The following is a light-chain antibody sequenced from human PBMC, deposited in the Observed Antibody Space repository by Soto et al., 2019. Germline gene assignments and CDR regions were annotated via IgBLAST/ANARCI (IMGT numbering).Light chain of an antibody. CDR1: DIGDKS. J-gene: IGLJ2*01. Sequence: YELTQPPSVSLAPGQTARITCGGNDIGDKSVHWYQQKPGQAPVLVVYEDSDRPSGIPERFSGSNSGNTATLTISRVEAGDEADYYCQVWDSSSDHVVFGGGTKVTVL. CDR3: QVWDSSSDHVV. CDR2: EDS. V-gene: IGLV3-21*02.